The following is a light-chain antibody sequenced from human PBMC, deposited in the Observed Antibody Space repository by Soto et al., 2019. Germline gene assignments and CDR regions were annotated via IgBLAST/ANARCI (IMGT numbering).Light chain of an antibody. J-gene: IGKJ3*01. CDR1: QNIDNK. CDR2: VVS. V-gene: IGKV1-39*01. Sequence: DIQMTQSPPSLSASVGDRVTITCRASQNIDNKLNWYQQKPGKAPKLLIYVVSHLQGGVPSRFSGSGSGPDFTLAISSLQPEDFATYYCQQSYSTPFTFGPGTKVDVK. CDR3: QQSYSTPFT.